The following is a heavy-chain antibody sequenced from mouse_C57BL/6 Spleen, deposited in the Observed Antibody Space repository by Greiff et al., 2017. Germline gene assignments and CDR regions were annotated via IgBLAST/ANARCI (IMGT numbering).Heavy chain of an antibody. Sequence: EVQGVESGGGLVQPGGSLKLSCAASGFTFSDYYMYWVRQTPEKRLEWVAYISNGGGSTYYPDTVKGRFTISRDNAKNTLYLQMSRLKSEDTAMYYCARPYYYGSSYLAYWGQGTLVTVSA. CDR2: ISNGGGST. V-gene: IGHV5-12*01. CDR1: GFTFSDYY. D-gene: IGHD1-1*01. J-gene: IGHJ3*01. CDR3: ARPYYYGSSYLAY.